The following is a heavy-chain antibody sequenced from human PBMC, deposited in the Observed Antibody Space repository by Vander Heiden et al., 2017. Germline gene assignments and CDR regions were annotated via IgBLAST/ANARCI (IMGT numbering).Heavy chain of an antibody. J-gene: IGHJ1*01. CDR1: GFTFGYSG. V-gene: IGHV3-33*01. Sequence: QVQLVESGEGVVQPGGSLSLSCDGSGFTFGYSGMAGFRQGPGKGVGWVAVIWQDGNNKNYADSVKGRFTISRDNSKNTLYLQMNSLRVEDTAVDYCARDVRGLRHCGQVSLGTVSS. D-gene: IGHD3-10*02. CDR3: ARDVRGLRH. CDR2: IWQDGNNK.